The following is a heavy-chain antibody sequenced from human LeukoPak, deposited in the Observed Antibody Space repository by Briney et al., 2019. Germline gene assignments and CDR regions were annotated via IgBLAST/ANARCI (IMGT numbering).Heavy chain of an antibody. CDR2: MNPNSGNT. Sequence: ASVTVSCTASGYTFTSYDINWVRQATGQGLEWMGWMNPNSGNTGYAQKLQGRVTMTTDTSTSTAYMELRSLRSDDTAVYYCARDRVLHSMAQDAFDIWGQGTMVTVSS. CDR3: ARDRVLHSMAQDAFDI. CDR1: GYTFTSYD. D-gene: IGHD2/OR15-2a*01. J-gene: IGHJ3*02. V-gene: IGHV1-8*01.